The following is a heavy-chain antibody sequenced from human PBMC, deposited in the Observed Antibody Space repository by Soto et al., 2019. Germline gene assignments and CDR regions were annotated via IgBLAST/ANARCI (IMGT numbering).Heavy chain of an antibody. CDR1: GLTFTYYG. J-gene: IGHJ5*02. CDR2: ISSDGSNQ. CDR3: AKDGFCSGSSCYPNHFDP. V-gene: IGHV3-30*18. Sequence: QGQLVESGGGVVQPGRSLRLSCAASGLTFTYYGMHWVRQAPGKGLEWVALISSDGSNQWYTDFVRGRFIISRDNSKNELYLQMDSLRPEDTAVYYCAKDGFCSGSSCYPNHFDPWGQGTLVTVSS. D-gene: IGHD2-15*01.